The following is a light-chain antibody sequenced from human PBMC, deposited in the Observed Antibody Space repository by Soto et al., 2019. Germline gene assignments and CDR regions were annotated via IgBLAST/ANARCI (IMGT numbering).Light chain of an antibody. CDR3: QQRSNWFT. Sequence: EIVLTQSPATLSLSPGERATLSCRASQSVSSYLAWYQQKPGQAPMLLIYDASNRATGIPARFSVSGSGTDFTLTISSLEPEDFAVYYCQQRSNWFTFGPGTKVDIK. J-gene: IGKJ3*01. CDR1: QSVSSY. CDR2: DAS. V-gene: IGKV3-11*01.